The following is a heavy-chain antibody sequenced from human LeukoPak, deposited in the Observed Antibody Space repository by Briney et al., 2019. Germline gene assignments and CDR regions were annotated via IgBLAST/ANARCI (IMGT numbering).Heavy chain of an antibody. CDR3: ARSWYSGSWYRFDY. J-gene: IGHJ4*02. CDR1: GGSISSGSYY. V-gene: IGHV4-61*02. CDR2: IYTSGST. Sequence: SETLSLTCTVSGGSISSGSYYWSWIRQPAGKGLEWIGRIYTSGSTNYNPSLKSRVTISVDTSKNQFSLKLSSVTAADTAVYYCARSWYSGSWYRFDYWGQGTLVTVSS. D-gene: IGHD6-13*01.